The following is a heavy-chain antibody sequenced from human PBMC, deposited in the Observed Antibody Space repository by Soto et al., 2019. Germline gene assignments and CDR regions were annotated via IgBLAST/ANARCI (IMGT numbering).Heavy chain of an antibody. J-gene: IGHJ4*02. V-gene: IGHV3-53*01. Sequence: GSLRLSCAASEFTVSGNYMTWVRQAPGKGLEWVSVIYSSGNTYYADSVKGRFTISRDNSKNTVYLQVNSLRAEDTAVYYCAGGPSRGYSYGFGVYWGQVTLVTVSS. CDR2: IYSSGNT. CDR3: AGGPSRGYSYGFGVY. CDR1: EFTVSGNY. D-gene: IGHD5-18*01.